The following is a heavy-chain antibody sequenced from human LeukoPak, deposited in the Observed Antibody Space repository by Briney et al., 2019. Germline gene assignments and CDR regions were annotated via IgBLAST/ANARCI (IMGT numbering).Heavy chain of an antibody. V-gene: IGHV4-34*01. J-gene: IGHJ5*02. Sequence: PSETLSLTCAVYGGSFSGYYWSWIRQPPGKGLEWIGEINHSGSTNYNPSLKSRVTISVDTSKNQFSLKLSSVTAADTAVYYCASGVYGPLEVFDPWGQGTLVTVSS. CDR2: INHSGST. CDR1: GGSFSGYY. CDR3: ASGVYGPLEVFDP. D-gene: IGHD3-3*01.